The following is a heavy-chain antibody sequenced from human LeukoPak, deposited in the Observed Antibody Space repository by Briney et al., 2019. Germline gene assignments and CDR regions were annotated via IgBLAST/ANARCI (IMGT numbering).Heavy chain of an antibody. V-gene: IGHV4-30-4*01. CDR1: GGSISSGDYY. J-gene: IGHJ3*02. CDR2: IYYSGST. Sequence: NPSETLSLTCTVSGGSISSGDYYWSWIRQPPGKGLEWIGYIYYSGSTYYNPSLKSRVTISVDTSKNQSSLKLSSVTAADTAVYYCARGQVFSYGDYVGKKRRAFDIWGQGTMVTVSS. D-gene: IGHD4-17*01. CDR3: ARGQVFSYGDYVGKKRRAFDI.